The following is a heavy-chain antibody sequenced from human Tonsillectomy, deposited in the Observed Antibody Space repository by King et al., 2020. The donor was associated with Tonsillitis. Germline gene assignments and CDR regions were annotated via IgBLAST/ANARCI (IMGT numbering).Heavy chain of an antibody. J-gene: IGHJ6*03. Sequence: VQLQQWGAGLLKPSETLSLTCAVFGGSFSGYYWSWIRQPPGKGLEWIGEINHSGSTTYNPSLKSRVTISVDTSKNQFSLKLSSVTAADTAVYYCARGSYDYSNYVRHYYYMDVWGKGTTVTVSS. V-gene: IGHV4-34*01. CDR2: INHSGST. D-gene: IGHD4-11*01. CDR3: ARGSYDYSNYVRHYYYMDV. CDR1: GGSFSGYY.